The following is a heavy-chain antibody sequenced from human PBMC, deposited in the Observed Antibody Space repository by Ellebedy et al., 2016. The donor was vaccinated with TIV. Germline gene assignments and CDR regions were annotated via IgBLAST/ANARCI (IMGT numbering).Heavy chain of an antibody. J-gene: IGHJ6*02. V-gene: IGHV4-59*11. D-gene: IGHD6-13*01. CDR1: GGYLRSHY. CDR3: ARSLAASDKVTYYFGMDV. Sequence: SETLSLXXTVSGGYLRSHYWSWIRQPPGKGLEWIGCIYYSGSTNYNPSLKSRVTISVDTSKNQFSLKLSSVTAADTAFYYCARSLAASDKVTYYFGMDVWGQGTTVTVSS. CDR2: IYYSGST.